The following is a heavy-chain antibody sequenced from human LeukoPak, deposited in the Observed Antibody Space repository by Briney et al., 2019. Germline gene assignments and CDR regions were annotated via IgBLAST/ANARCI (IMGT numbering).Heavy chain of an antibody. V-gene: IGHV3-30*04. D-gene: IGHD6-19*01. CDR2: ISYDGIDK. CDR1: GFIFRTYA. Sequence: PARSLRLSCAASGFIFRTYAIHWVRQAPGKGLEWVAVISYDGIDKYYAGSVKGRFTISRDNSKNTLYLQMNSLRAEDTAVYYCAKDHFSPYSSGWYVWIDYWGQGTLVTVSS. CDR3: AKDHFSPYSSGWYVWIDY. J-gene: IGHJ4*02.